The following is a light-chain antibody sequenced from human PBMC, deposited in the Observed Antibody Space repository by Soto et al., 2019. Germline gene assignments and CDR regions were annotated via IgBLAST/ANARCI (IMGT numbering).Light chain of an antibody. J-gene: IGKJ1*01. CDR2: GAS. CDR3: QQYNNWPRT. CDR1: QSVSSSY. V-gene: IGKV3-20*01. Sequence: IVLTHSPGTLSLSPWERATLSCRASQSVSSSYLAWYQQKPGQAPRLLIYGASSRATGIPDRFSGSGSGTEFTLSISSLQSEDFAVYYCQQYNNWPRTFGQGTKVDI.